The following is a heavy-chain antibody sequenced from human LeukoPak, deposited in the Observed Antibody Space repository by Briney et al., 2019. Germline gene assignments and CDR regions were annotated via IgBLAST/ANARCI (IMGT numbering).Heavy chain of an antibody. CDR2: INHSGST. J-gene: IGHJ6*03. V-gene: IGHV4-34*01. Sequence: SETLSLTCAVYGGSFSGYYWSWIRQPPGKGLEWIGEINHSGSTNYNPSLKSRVTISVDTSKNQFSLKLSSVTAADTAVYYCVKAVRAKRGYYYYMDVWGKGTTVTVSS. CDR1: GGSFSGYY. CDR3: VKAVRAKRGYYYYMDV. D-gene: IGHD3-10*01.